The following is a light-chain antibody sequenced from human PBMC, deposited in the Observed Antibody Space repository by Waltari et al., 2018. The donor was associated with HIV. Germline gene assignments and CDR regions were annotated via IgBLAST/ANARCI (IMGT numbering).Light chain of an antibody. CDR2: AAS. CDR3: QQGSSFPPT. J-gene: IGKJ4*01. V-gene: IGKV1-12*01. CDR1: QGVDRW. Sequence: DIQMTQSPSSVSASIGDRVTITCRASQGVDRWLAWYHQKPGKPPKRLIYAASTLQRGVPSRFSGSGSGTDFTLTISTLQPEDFGTYYCQQGSSFPPTFGGGTKVEIK.